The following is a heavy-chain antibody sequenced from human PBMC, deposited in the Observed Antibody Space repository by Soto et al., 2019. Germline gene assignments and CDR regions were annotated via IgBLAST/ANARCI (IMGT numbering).Heavy chain of an antibody. J-gene: IGHJ4*02. CDR1: GGSISSGGYS. CDR2: IYHSGST. V-gene: IGHV4-30-2*01. Sequence: PSETLSLTCAVSGGSISSGGYSWSWIRQPPGKGLEWIGYIYHSGSTYYNPSLKSRVTISVDRSRNQFSLKLSSVTAADTAVYYCARDFSGWSSFDYWGQGTLVTVSS. CDR3: ARDFSGWSSFDY. D-gene: IGHD6-19*01.